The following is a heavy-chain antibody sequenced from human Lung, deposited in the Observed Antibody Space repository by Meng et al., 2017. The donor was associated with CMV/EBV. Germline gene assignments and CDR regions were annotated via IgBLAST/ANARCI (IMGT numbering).Heavy chain of an antibody. D-gene: IGHD2-21*01. Sequence: LXCAASGFTFSYYSMNWVRQAPGKGLEWVSSISSSSSYIYYADSVKGRFTISRDNAKNSLYLQMNSLRAEDTAVYYCAGFGHRNIWWLGIVGFDYXGQGXLVTVSS. CDR2: ISSSSSYI. J-gene: IGHJ4*02. V-gene: IGHV3-21*01. CDR3: AGFGHRNIWWLGIVGFDY. CDR1: GFTFSYYS.